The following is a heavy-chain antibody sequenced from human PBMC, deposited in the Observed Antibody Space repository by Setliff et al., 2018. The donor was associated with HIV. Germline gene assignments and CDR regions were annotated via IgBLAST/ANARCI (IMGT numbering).Heavy chain of an antibody. Sequence: PGGSLRLSCAVSGFTLSSHSMNWVCQAPGKGLEWVSFMSTSGSYIYYADSVKGRFTISRDNARKSLYLQMDNLRAEDTAVYYCARDRALSGVLDRAPFDSWGQGTLVTVSS. D-gene: IGHD2-8*01. CDR1: GFTLSSHS. J-gene: IGHJ4*02. CDR2: MSTSGSYI. CDR3: ARDRALSGVLDRAPFDS. V-gene: IGHV3-21*01.